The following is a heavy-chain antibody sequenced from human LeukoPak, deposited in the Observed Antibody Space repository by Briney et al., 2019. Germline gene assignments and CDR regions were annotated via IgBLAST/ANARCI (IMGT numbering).Heavy chain of an antibody. CDR3: ARAGVIGNWFAP. Sequence: GGSLRLSCAASGFTFSSYWMTWVRQAPGKGLEWVANIKQDGSEKYYVDSVKGRFSISRDNAQYSLHLQMNSLRAEDTAVYYCARAGVIGNWFAPWGQGTLVTVSS. CDR1: GFTFSSYW. CDR2: IKQDGSEK. D-gene: IGHD3-16*02. J-gene: IGHJ5*02. V-gene: IGHV3-7*01.